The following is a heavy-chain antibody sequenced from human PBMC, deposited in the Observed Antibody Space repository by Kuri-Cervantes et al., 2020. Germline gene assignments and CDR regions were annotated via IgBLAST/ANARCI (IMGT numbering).Heavy chain of an antibody. CDR3: AREGDGGNSFDY. CDR1: GGSFSGYY. J-gene: IGHJ4*02. V-gene: IGHV4-34*01. CDR2: IYYSGST. D-gene: IGHD4-23*01. Sequence: SETLSLTCAVYGGSFSGYYWSWIRQPPGKGLEWIGYIYYSGSTYYNPSLKSRVTISVDTSKNQFSLKLSSVTAADTAVYYCAREGDGGNSFDYWGQGTLVTVSS.